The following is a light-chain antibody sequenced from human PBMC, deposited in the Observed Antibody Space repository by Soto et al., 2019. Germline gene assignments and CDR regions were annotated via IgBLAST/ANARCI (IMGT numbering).Light chain of an antibody. Sequence: DIVMTQSPDSLAVSLGERATINCKSRQRVLYSSNNKNYLAGYQQKPGQPPKLLIYWAATRESWVPDRFSGSGSGKDFPLTISSLQAEDVAVYYCQQYYSPPLTFGGGTKLEIK. J-gene: IGKJ4*01. CDR3: QQYYSPPLT. V-gene: IGKV4-1*01. CDR1: QRVLYSSNNKNY. CDR2: WAA.